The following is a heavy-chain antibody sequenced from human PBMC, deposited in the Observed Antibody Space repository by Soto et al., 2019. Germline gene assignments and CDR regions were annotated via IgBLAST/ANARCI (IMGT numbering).Heavy chain of an antibody. CDR2: ISYDGSNK. V-gene: IGHV3-30-3*01. D-gene: IGHD4-17*01. Sequence: GGSLRLSCAASGFTFSSYAMHWVRQAPGKGLEWVAVISYDGSNKYYADSVKGRFTISRDNSKNTLYLQMNSLRAEDTAVYYCARDLGGDYVPQYYYYGMDVWGQGTTVTVSS. CDR1: GFTFSSYA. J-gene: IGHJ6*02. CDR3: ARDLGGDYVPQYYYYGMDV.